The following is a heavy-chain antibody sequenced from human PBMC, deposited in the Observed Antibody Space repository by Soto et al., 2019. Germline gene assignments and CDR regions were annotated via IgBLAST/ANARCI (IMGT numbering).Heavy chain of an antibody. CDR2: IKQDGSEK. CDR1: GFTFSSYW. D-gene: IGHD3-3*01. Sequence: PGGSLRLSCAASGFTFSSYWMTWVRQGPGKGLEWVANIKQDGSEKYYVDSVKGRFTISRDNAKNSLYLQMNSLRAEDTAVYYCARDTGVTHYDFWSGYWNGMDVWGQGTTVTVSS. V-gene: IGHV3-7*05. CDR3: ARDTGVTHYDFWSGYWNGMDV. J-gene: IGHJ6*02.